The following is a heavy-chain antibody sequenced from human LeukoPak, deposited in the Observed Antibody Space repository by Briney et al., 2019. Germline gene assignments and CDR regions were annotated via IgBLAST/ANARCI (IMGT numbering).Heavy chain of an antibody. CDR2: NHPHGIF. D-gene: IGHD5-24*01. J-gene: IGHJ4*02. V-gene: IGHV4-34*01. CDR3: SRGRDRSKAGDH. CDR1: GGSCDDYY. Sequence: PSETLSLTCDVSGGSCDDYYCRWIRQPPPKGLELIGENHPHGIFYYSPFLMSRVNIPVDPSKSQFSLRLTAVAAADTAIYSCSRGRDRSKAGDHWGQGSLVTVSS.